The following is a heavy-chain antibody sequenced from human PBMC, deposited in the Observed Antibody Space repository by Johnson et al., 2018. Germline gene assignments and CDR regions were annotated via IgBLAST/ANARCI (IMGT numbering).Heavy chain of an antibody. CDR2: IYYSGSS. Sequence: QVQLQESGPGLVKPSETLSLTCTVAGASISTYFWSWIRQPPGKGLEWIGYIYYSGSSSYSPSLKSRATMSVDMSKNQLTLRLSSVTAADTAGYYCARGRGDYYDSSGFLSWGQGTLVTVSS. CDR1: GASISTYF. D-gene: IGHD3-22*01. V-gene: IGHV4-59*01. CDR3: ARGRGDYYDSSGFLS. J-gene: IGHJ5*02.